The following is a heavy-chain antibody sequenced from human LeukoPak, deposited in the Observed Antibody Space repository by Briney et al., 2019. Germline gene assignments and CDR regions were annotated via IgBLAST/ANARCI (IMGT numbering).Heavy chain of an antibody. J-gene: IGHJ3*02. CDR1: GGSISSSSYY. D-gene: IGHD3-3*01. V-gene: IGHV4-39*07. CDR2: IYTSGST. CDR3: AREGITIFGVVNAFDI. Sequence: SETLSLTCTVSGGSISSSSYYWGWIRQPPGKGLEWIGSIYTSGSTNYNPSLKSRVTISVDTSKNQFSLKLSSVTAADTAVYYCAREGITIFGVVNAFDIWGQGTMVTVSS.